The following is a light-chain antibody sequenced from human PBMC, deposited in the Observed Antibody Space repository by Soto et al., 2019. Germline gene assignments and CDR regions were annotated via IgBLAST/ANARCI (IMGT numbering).Light chain of an antibody. J-gene: IGKJ2*01. V-gene: IGKV3-20*01. CDR2: GAA. Sequence: EIVLTQSPGTLSLSPGERATLSYRASQSVSSSYLAWYQQKPGQAPRLVIFGAASRATGIPDRFSGSGSGTDFTLTISRLEPEDFAVYYCQQYGNSPPHTFGQGTKLEIK. CDR3: QQYGNSPPHT. CDR1: QSVSSSY.